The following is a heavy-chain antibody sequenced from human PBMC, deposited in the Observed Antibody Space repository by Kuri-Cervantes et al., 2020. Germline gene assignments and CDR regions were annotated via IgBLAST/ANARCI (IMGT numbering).Heavy chain of an antibody. CDR2: IYWDDGK. CDR3: ARRHGGYNWNDGDFDY. D-gene: IGHD1-1*01. V-gene: IGHV2-5*02. Sequence: SGPTLVKPTQTLTLTCTFSGFSLRNNGVGVGWIRQPPGKALECLALIYWDDGKRYSPSLKSRLTITKDTSKNQVVLTMTNMDPVDTATYYCARRHGGYNWNDGDFDYWGQGTLVTVSS. J-gene: IGHJ4*02. CDR1: GFSLRNNGVG.